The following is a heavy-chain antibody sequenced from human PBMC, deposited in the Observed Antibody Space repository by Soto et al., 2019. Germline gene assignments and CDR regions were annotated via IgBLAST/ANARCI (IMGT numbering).Heavy chain of an antibody. CDR1: GFTFSSYA. Sequence: PGGSLRLSCAASGFTFSSYAMSWVRQAPGKGLEWVANIKQDGSEKYYVDSVKGRFTISRDNAKNSLYLQMNSLRAEDTAVYYCARWGSGFAFDIWGQGTMVTVSS. V-gene: IGHV3-7*05. CDR2: IKQDGSEK. J-gene: IGHJ3*02. D-gene: IGHD6-19*01. CDR3: ARWGSGFAFDI.